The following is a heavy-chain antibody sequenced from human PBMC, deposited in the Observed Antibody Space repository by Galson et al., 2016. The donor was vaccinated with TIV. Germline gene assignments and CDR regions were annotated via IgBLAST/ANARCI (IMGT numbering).Heavy chain of an antibody. V-gene: IGHV3-11*05. Sequence: SLRLSCAVSGFTFSDYYMVWVRQAPGKGLQWVSYISSTGFLTNYADSVKGRFTVSRDNAKDSVFLQTNSLRAEDMAVYYCARGSLDLWGQGTLVTVSS. CDR3: ARGSLDL. J-gene: IGHJ5*02. CDR1: GFTFSDYY. CDR2: ISSTGFLT.